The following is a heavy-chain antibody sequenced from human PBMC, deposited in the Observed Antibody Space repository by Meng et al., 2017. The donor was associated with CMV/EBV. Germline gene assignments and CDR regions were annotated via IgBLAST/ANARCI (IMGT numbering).Heavy chain of an antibody. Sequence: ASVKVSCKASGYTFTGYYMHWVRQAPGQGLEWMGWINPNSGGTNYAQKFQGRVTMTRDTPISTAYMELSRLRSDDTAVYYCARDLRAVGAFDIWGQGTMVTVSS. CDR1: GYTFTGYY. J-gene: IGHJ3*02. D-gene: IGHD6-19*01. CDR3: ARDLRAVGAFDI. CDR2: INPNSGGT. V-gene: IGHV1-2*02.